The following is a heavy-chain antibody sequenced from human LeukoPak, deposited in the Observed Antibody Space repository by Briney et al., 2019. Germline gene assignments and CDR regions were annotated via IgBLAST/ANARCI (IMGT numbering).Heavy chain of an antibody. J-gene: IGHJ5*02. CDR2: IYYSGST. Sequence: KPSETLSLTCTVSGGSISSYYWSWIRQPPGKGLEWIGYIYYSGSTNYNPSLKSRVTISVDTSKNQFSLKLSSVTAADTAVYYCARGPLLWFGELIWFDPWGQGTLVTVSS. CDR1: GGSISSYY. CDR3: ARGPLLWFGELIWFDP. V-gene: IGHV4-59*01. D-gene: IGHD3-10*01.